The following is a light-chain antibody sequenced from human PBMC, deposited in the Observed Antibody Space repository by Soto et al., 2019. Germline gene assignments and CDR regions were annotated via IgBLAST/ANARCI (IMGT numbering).Light chain of an antibody. CDR3: QQYNSYSPTT. V-gene: IGKV1-5*01. Sequence: DIQLTQSPSTLSASVGERFTITCRASQSISSWLAWYQQKPGKAPKLLIYDASSLESGVPSRFSGSGSGTEFALTISSLQPDDFATYYCQQYNSYSPTTFGQGTKVDI. J-gene: IGKJ1*01. CDR2: DAS. CDR1: QSISSW.